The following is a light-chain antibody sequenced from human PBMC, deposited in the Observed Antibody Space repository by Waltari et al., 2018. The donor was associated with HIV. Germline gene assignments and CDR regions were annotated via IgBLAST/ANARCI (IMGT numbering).Light chain of an antibody. CDR3: QQYSSFPIT. CDR1: HNVGTW. Sequence: DIQMTQSPSPLSASIGGRVSITCRASHNVGTWLAWYQQKPGKAPSLLISKTSTLESGVPTNFSGSGSGTYFTLTISALRPDDFASYFCQQYSSFPITFGQGTKL. CDR2: KTS. V-gene: IGKV1-5*03. J-gene: IGKJ2*01.